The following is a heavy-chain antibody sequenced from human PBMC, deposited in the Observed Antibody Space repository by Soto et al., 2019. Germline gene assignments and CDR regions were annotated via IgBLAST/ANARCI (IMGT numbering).Heavy chain of an antibody. CDR3: ARDSGSYYNLPYYMDV. Sequence: PSETLSLTCTVSGGSISSYYWSWIRQPPGKGLEWIGYIYYSGSTNYNPSLKSRVTISVDTSKNQFSLKLSSVTAADTAVYYCARDSGSYYNLPYYMDVWGKGTTVTVSS. J-gene: IGHJ6*03. D-gene: IGHD3-10*01. V-gene: IGHV4-59*01. CDR2: IYYSGST. CDR1: GGSISSYY.